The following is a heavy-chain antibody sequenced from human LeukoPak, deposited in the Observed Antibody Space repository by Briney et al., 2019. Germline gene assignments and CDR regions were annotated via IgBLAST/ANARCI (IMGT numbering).Heavy chain of an antibody. J-gene: IGHJ3*02. CDR2: IYPSDSDT. D-gene: IGHD3/OR15-3a*01. CDR1: GYTFTSYW. V-gene: IGHV5-51*01. CDR3: ARHSTGWTAGRSSAFDI. Sequence: GESLKISCKGSGYTFTSYWIGWVRQMPGKGLEWMGIIYPSDSDTTYSPSFQGQVTISADKSITTAYLQWSSLEASDTAMYYCARHSTGWTAGRSSAFDIWGQGTMVTVSS.